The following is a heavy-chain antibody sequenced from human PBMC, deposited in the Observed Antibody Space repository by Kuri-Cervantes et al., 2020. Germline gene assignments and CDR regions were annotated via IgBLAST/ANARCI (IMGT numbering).Heavy chain of an antibody. V-gene: IGHV1-45*02. J-gene: IGHJ4*02. D-gene: IGHD3-10*02. CDR1: GYTFTYRY. CDR3: ARDLKAFPYVY. CDR2: ITPFNGNT. Sequence: SVKVSCKASGYTFTYRYLHWVRQAPGQALEWMGWITPFNGNTNYAQKFQGRVTMTTDTSTSTAYMELRSLRSDDTAVYYCARDLKAFPYVYWGQGTLVTVSS.